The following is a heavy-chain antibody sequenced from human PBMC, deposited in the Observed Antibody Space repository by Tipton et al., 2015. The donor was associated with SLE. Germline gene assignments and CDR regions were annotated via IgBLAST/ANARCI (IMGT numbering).Heavy chain of an antibody. Sequence: TLSLTCSVSGGSMSYHYWSWIRQPPGKGLEWIGYIYYTGNTNYNPSLKSRVTISVDKSKNQFFLKLSSVTAADTAVYYCARVPVAGTGYDYWGQGTLVTVSS. CDR2: IYYTGNT. CDR1: GGSMSYHY. V-gene: IGHV4-59*11. D-gene: IGHD6-19*01. CDR3: ARVPVAGTGYDY. J-gene: IGHJ4*02.